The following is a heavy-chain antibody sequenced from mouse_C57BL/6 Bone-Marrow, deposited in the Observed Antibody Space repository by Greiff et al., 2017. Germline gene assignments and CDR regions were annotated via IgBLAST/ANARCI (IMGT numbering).Heavy chain of an antibody. Sequence: VPLQQPGAELVKPGASVKMSCKASGYTFTSYWMHWVKQRPGRGLEWRGRIAPNSGGTKYNEKFKSKATLTVDKPSSTAYMQLSSLTSEDSAVYYCARLGADWYFEVWGTGTTVTVSS. D-gene: IGHD4-1*01. CDR3: ARLGADWYFEV. CDR1: GYTFTSYW. J-gene: IGHJ1*03. CDR2: IAPNSGGT. V-gene: IGHV1-72*01.